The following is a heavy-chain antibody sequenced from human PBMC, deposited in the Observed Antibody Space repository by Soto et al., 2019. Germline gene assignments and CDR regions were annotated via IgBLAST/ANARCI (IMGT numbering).Heavy chain of an antibody. CDR1: GGSISSYY. CDR2: IDHSGST. Sequence: PSETLSLTCTVSGGSISSYYWSWIRQPPGKGLEWIGEIDHSGSTNYNPSLKSRVTISVDTSKNQFSLKLSSVTAADTAVYYCARQSTYYYYGMDVWGQGTTVTVYS. CDR3: ARQSTYYYYGMDV. V-gene: IGHV4-34*01. J-gene: IGHJ6*02.